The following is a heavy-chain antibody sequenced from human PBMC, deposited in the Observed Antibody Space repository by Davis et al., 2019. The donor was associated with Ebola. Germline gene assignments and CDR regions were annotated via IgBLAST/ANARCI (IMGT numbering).Heavy chain of an antibody. CDR3: AAVPLYSSSWYGYYGMDV. D-gene: IGHD6-13*01. CDR2: IIPIFGTA. V-gene: IGHV1-69*05. CDR1: GYTFTSYA. Sequence: AASVKVSCKASGYTFTSYAISWVRQAPGQGLEWMGGIIPIFGTANYAQKFQERVTITRDMSTSTAYMELSSLRSEDTAVYYCAAVPLYSSSWYGYYGMDVWGQGTTVTVSS. J-gene: IGHJ6*02.